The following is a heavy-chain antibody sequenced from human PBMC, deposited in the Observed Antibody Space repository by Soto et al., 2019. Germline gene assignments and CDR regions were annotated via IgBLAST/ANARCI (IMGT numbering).Heavy chain of an antibody. CDR2: IFYSGST. J-gene: IGHJ5*02. CDR3: VRVGDWFDP. Sequence: QVQLQESGPGLVKPSETLSLTCTVSGGSISSYYWSWIRRPPGKGLAWIGYIFYSGSTNYNPSLESRVTISVDTSMSQVSLKLNSVTAADTAVYYCVRVGDWFDPWGQGTLVTVSS. D-gene: IGHD3-16*01. CDR1: GGSISSYY. V-gene: IGHV4-59*01.